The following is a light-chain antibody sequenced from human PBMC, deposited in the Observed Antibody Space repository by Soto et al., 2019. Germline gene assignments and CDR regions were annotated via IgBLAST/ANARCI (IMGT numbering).Light chain of an antibody. CDR3: QQYDNLPYT. CDR1: QDISNY. V-gene: IGKV1-33*01. Sequence: DIQMTQSPSSLSASVGDRVTITCQASQDISNYLNWYQQKPGKAPKLLIYDASNLETGVPSRFSGSGSGTDFTFTISSLQPEDSATYYCQQYDNLPYTFGQGTKLVIK. CDR2: DAS. J-gene: IGKJ2*01.